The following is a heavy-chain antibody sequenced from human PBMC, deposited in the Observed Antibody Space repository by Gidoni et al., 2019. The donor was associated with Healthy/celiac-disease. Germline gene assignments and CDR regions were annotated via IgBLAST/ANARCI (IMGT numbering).Heavy chain of an antibody. CDR2: IDWDDDK. V-gene: IGHV2-70*01. CDR3: ARIRRVSYGYFFVDY. CDR1: GFSLSTSGMC. Sequence: QVTLRESGPALVKPTQTLTLTCTVSGFSLSTSGMCVSWIRQPPGKALEWLALIDWDDDKYYSTSLNTRLTTSKDTSKNQVVLTMTNMDPVDTATYYCARIRRVSYGYFFVDYWGQGTLVTVSS. D-gene: IGHD5-18*01. J-gene: IGHJ4*02.